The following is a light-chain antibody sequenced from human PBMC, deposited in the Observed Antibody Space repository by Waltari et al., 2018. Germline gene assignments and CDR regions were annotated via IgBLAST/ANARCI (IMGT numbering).Light chain of an antibody. Sequence: QAGLTQPLPVSMGLRPTATLTCTVNIKNIRTEGAQSLQQHQHTHPKLLSYRNNNRPSGISERFSASRSGNTASLTISGLQSEDEADYYCPAWDSSLNTWLFGGGTKLTVL. J-gene: IGLJ3*02. CDR3: PAWDSSLNTWL. CDR1: IKNIRTEG. V-gene: IGLV10-54*04. CDR2: RNN.